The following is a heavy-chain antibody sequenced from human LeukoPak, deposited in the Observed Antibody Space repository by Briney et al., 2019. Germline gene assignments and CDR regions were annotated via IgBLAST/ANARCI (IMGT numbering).Heavy chain of an antibody. Sequence: KPSETLSLTCAVYGGSFSGYYWSWVRQPPGKGLEWIGEINHSGSTNYNPSLKSRVTISVDTSKNQFSLKLSSVTAADTAVYYCARVPILYDSSGYWPLTNWGQGTMVTVSS. CDR3: ARVPILYDSSGYWPLTN. CDR1: GGSFSGYY. D-gene: IGHD3-22*01. CDR2: INHSGST. V-gene: IGHV4-34*01. J-gene: IGHJ3*01.